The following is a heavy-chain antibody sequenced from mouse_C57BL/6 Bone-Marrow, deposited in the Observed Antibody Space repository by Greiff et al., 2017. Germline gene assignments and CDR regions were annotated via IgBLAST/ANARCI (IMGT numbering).Heavy chain of an antibody. CDR1: GYSFTSYD. CDR2: IYPRDGST. CDR3: ERDWFAY. Sequence: QFQLQQSGPELVKPGASVKLSCKASGYSFTSYDINWVKQRPGQGLEWIGWIYPRDGSTKYNEKFKGKATLTVDTSSSTAYMELHRLTSEDSAVYVCERDWFAYWGQGTLVTVSA. J-gene: IGHJ3*01. V-gene: IGHV1-85*01.